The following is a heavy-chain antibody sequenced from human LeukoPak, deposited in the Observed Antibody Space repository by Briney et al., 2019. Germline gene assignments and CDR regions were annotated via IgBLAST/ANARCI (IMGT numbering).Heavy chain of an antibody. V-gene: IGHV3-23*01. D-gene: IGHD3-16*02. CDR1: GFTFSSYA. CDR3: AKLDVWGSYRYIGS. Sequence: GGSLRLSCAASGFTFSSYAMSWVRQAPGKGLEWVSVIGNSGGSTHFADSVKGRFTISRDNLKNTLYLQMNSLRAEDTAVYYCAKLDVWGSYRYIGSWGQGTLVTVSS. CDR2: IGNSGGST. J-gene: IGHJ4*02.